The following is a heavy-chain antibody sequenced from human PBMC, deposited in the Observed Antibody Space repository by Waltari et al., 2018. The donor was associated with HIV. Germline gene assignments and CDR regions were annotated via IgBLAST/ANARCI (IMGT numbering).Heavy chain of an antibody. CDR1: GYTCTPHG. CDR2: INTKTGNP. J-gene: IGHJ4*02. Sequence: QVKLRHSGSDGQKPGAAGMVSCKATGYTCTPHGHTGVRQAPGQGLEWMGWINTKTGNPTYAQGFTGRLVFSLDTSITTAYLQIKSLQAEDTAIYYCVRSGVRELLDWGQGTLVTVSS. CDR3: VRSGVRELLD. V-gene: IGHV7-4-1*02. D-gene: IGHD3-10*01.